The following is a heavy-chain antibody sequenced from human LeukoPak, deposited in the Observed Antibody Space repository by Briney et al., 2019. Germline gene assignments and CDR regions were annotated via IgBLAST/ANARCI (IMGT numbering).Heavy chain of an antibody. J-gene: IGHJ4*02. CDR1: GFTFSSYD. D-gene: IGHD6-19*01. V-gene: IGHV3-13*05. Sequence: PGGSLRLSCAASGFTFSSYDMHWVRQATGKGLEWVSAIGTAGDPYYPGSVKGRFTISRENAKNSLYLQMNSLRAGDTAVYYCARVVGDSSGWYHFDYWGQGTLVTVSS. CDR2: IGTAGDP. CDR3: ARVVGDSSGWYHFDY.